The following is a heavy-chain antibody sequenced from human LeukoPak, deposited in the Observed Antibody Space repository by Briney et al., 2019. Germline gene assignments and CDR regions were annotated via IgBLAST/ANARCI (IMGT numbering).Heavy chain of an antibody. CDR1: GGTFRSYA. J-gene: IGHJ6*03. CDR2: TIPILGTT. Sequence: ASVEVSCKASGGTFRSYAITWVRQAPGQGPEWMGRTIPILGTTKYIQKFQGRLTITTDESTSTAYMQLSSLILEDTAVYFCAFTEYDFMSSSYYMDVWGKGTTVIVSS. CDR3: AFTEYDFMSSSYYMDV. D-gene: IGHD3-3*01. V-gene: IGHV1-69*11.